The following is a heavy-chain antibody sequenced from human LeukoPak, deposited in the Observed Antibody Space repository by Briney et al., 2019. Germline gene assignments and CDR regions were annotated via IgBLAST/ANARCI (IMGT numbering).Heavy chain of an antibody. CDR1: GFTFSSYN. CDR3: ARDNAFDI. V-gene: IGHV3-21*01. CDR2: ISNSSSYI. Sequence: PGGPLRLSCAASGFTFSSYNMNCLRQAPGKGLEWFSYISNSSSYIYYAHSVKGRFTISRDNAKNLLYLQMNSLRAEDTAVYYCARDNAFDIWGQGTMVTVSS. J-gene: IGHJ3*02.